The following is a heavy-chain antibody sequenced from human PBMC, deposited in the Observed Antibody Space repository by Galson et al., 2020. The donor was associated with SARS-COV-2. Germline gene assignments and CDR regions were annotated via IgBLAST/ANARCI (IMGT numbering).Heavy chain of an antibody. V-gene: IGHV1-2*02. Sequence: AAAKVSCNASAYTFTGNYMHCLLQAPGQGLEWMGWTNPNSGDSNSAQKFQGRVTMTRDTTIISAYMELSRLKSVDPAVYDCAGGCSNFWSSYYLKYYFIYWGQGALVTVSS. J-gene: IGHJ4*02. CDR1: AYTFTGNY. CDR2: TNPNSGDS. CDR3: AGGCSNFWSSYYLKYYFIY. D-gene: IGHD3-3*01.